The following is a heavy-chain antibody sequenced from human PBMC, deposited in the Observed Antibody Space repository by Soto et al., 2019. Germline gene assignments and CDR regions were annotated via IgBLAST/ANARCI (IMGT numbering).Heavy chain of an antibody. CDR2: IYYSGST. CDR3: ARDLWGYCGTDCYPLDV. CDR1: GGSISSYY. V-gene: IGHV4-59*12. D-gene: IGHD2-21*02. J-gene: IGHJ6*02. Sequence: SETLSLTCTVSGGSISSYYWSWIRQPPGKGLEWIGYIYYSGSTNYNPSLKSRVTISVDTSKNQFSLKLNSMTAADTAVYYCARDLWGYCGTDCYPLDVWGQGTTVTSP.